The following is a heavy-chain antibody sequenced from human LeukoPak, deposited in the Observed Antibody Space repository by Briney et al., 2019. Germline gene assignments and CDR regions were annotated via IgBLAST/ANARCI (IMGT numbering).Heavy chain of an antibody. Sequence: PGGSLRLSCAASRFTFSNYWMSWVRQAPGKELEWVANIKQDGSEKYYVDSVKGRFTMSRDNAKNSLYLQMNSLRAEDTAVYYCARQRGSYSFDYWGQGTLVTVSS. V-gene: IGHV3-7*01. CDR1: RFTFSNYW. D-gene: IGHD1-26*01. J-gene: IGHJ4*02. CDR2: IKQDGSEK. CDR3: ARQRGSYSFDY.